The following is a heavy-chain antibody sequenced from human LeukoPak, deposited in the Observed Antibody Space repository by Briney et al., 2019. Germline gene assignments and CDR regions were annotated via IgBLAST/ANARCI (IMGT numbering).Heavy chain of an antibody. CDR1: GFSFSGHW. CDR2: TSPTGSTT. CDR3: ARGPNGNWSGLDF. D-gene: IGHD1-1*01. Sequence: GGSLRLSCTASGFSFSGHWMHWARQLPGKGLVWVSRTSPTGSTTSYADSVKGRFTVSRDNAKNTLYLQVNNLRAEDTAVYYCARGPNGNWSGLDFWGQGTLLTVSS. V-gene: IGHV3-74*01. J-gene: IGHJ4*02.